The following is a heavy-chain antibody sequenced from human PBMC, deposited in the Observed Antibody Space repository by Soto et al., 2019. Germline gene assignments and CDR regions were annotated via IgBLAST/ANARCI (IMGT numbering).Heavy chain of an antibody. J-gene: IGHJ5*02. D-gene: IGHD3-10*01. CDR3: ARQYVVRGVIPNFPNWFDP. CDR1: GGSISSSSYH. V-gene: IGHV4-39*01. Sequence: QLQLQESGPGLVKPSETLSLTCTVSGGSISSSSYHWGWIRQPPGEGLECIGRICYSGSTYYNPSLKSRVAISVDSSKSLFALKLSAVTAADTSVYYCARQYVVRGVIPNFPNWFDPGGQGTLVTGSS. CDR2: ICYSGST.